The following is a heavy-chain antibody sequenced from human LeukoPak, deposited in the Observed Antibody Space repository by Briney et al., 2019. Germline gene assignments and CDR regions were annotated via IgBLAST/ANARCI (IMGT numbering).Heavy chain of an antibody. CDR1: GYSFTTYW. CDR3: ARRTIAGTIGLYYFDH. V-gene: IGHV5-51*01. CDR2: IYHGDSDA. Sequence: HGESLKISCKGSGYSFTTYWIGWVRQVPGKGLGWIGIIYHGDSDARYSPSFQGQVTSSADKSISTAYLQWSSLKSSDTAMYYCARRTIAGTIGLYYFDHWGQGTLVTVSS. J-gene: IGHJ4*02. D-gene: IGHD1-20*01.